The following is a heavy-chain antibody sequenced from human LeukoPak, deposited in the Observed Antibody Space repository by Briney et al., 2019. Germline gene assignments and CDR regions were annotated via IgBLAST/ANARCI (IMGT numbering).Heavy chain of an antibody. CDR1: SGSFSGYY. J-gene: IGHJ1*01. CDR3: ARITPYYYGSGSQVPAEYFQH. V-gene: IGHV4-34*01. CDR2: INHSGST. D-gene: IGHD3-10*01. Sequence: TASETLSLTCAVYSGSFSGYYWSWIRQPPGKGLEWIGEINHSGSTNYNPSLKSRVTISVDTSKNQFSLKLSSVTAADTAVYYCARITPYYYGSGSQVPAEYFQHWGQGTLVTVSS.